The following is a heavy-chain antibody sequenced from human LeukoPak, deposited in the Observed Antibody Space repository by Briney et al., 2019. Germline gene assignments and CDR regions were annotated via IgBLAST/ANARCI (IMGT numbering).Heavy chain of an antibody. CDR2: ISSSGSTI. J-gene: IGHJ3*02. CDR1: GFTFSSYA. V-gene: IGHV3-48*03. CDR3: ARAKPYYDSSGYYLRRGAFDI. D-gene: IGHD3-22*01. Sequence: GGSLRLSCAASGFTFSSYAMSWVRQAPGKGLEWVSYISSSGSTIYYADSVKGRFTISRDNAKISLYLQMNSLRAEDTAVYYCARAKPYYDSSGYYLRRGAFDIWGQGTMVTVSS.